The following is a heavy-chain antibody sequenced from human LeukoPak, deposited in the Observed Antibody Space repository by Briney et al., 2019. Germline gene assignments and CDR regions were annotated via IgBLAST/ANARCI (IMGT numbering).Heavy chain of an antibody. V-gene: IGHV3-9*03. D-gene: IGHD3-10*01. Sequence: GGSLRLSCAASGFTFSSYWMSWVRQAPGKGLEWVSGISWNSGSIGYADSVKGRFTISRDNAKNSLYLQMNSLRAEDMALYYCAKDTQYYGSGPFDYWGQGTLVTVSS. CDR3: AKDTQYYGSGPFDY. J-gene: IGHJ4*02. CDR2: ISWNSGSI. CDR1: GFTFSSYW.